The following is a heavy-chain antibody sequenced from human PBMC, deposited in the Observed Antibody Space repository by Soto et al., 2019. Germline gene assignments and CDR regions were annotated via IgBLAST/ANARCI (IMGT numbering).Heavy chain of an antibody. CDR3: ARDGVEYSDFWSGDLARDY. CDR2: ISAYNGNT. V-gene: IGHV1-18*01. CDR1: GYTFTSYG. D-gene: IGHD3-3*01. Sequence: ASLKVSCNASGYTFTSYGISWVLQAPGQGLEWMGWISAYNGNTNYAQKLQGRVTMTTDTSTSTAYMELRSLRSDDTAVYYCARDGVEYSDFWSGDLARDYWGQGTLVTVS. J-gene: IGHJ4*02.